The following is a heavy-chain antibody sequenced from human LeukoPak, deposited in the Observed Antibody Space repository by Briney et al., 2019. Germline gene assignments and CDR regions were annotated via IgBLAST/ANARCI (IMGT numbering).Heavy chain of an antibody. V-gene: IGHV3-74*01. CDR3: ARDHCSSTSCYVNWFDP. D-gene: IGHD2-2*01. CDR2: INSDGSST. Sequence: QSGGSLRLSCAASGFTFSSYWMHWVRQAPGKGLVWVSRINSDGSSTSYADSVKGRFTISRDNAKNTLYLQMNSLRAEDTAVCYCARDHCSSTSCYVNWFDPWAREPWSPSPQ. CDR1: GFTFSSYW. J-gene: IGHJ5*02.